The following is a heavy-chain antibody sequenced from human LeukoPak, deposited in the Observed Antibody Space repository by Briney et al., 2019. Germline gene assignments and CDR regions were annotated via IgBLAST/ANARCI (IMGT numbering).Heavy chain of an antibody. CDR3: AREVADYDSSGYYSSGDWFDP. CDR2: IYYSGST. Sequence: TPSQTLSLTCTVSGGSISSGGYYWSWIRQHPGKGLEWIGYIYYSGSTYYNPSLMSRVTISVDTSKNQLSLKLSSVTAADTAVYYCAREVADYDSSGYYSSGDWFDPWGQGTLVTVSS. V-gene: IGHV4-31*03. D-gene: IGHD3-22*01. J-gene: IGHJ5*02. CDR1: GGSISSGGYY.